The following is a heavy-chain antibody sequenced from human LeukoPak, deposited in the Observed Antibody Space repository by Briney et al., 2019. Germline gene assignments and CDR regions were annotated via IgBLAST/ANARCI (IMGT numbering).Heavy chain of an antibody. V-gene: IGHV3-7*01. CDR1: GFTFSSYW. D-gene: IGHD5-18*01. CDR3: ARGNSGYSYGYGTYYYYYYMDV. Sequence: GGSLRLSCAASGFTFSSYWMSWVRQAPGKGLEWVANIKQDGSEKYYVDSVKGRFTISRDNAKNSLYLQMNSLRAEDTAVYYCARGNSGYSYGYGTYYYYYYMDVWGKGTTVTVSS. CDR2: IKQDGSEK. J-gene: IGHJ6*03.